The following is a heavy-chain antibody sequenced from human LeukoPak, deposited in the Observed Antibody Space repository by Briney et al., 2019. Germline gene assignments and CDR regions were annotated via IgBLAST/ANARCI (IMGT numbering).Heavy chain of an antibody. D-gene: IGHD2-2*01. CDR1: GGSISSHY. CDR2: IYYSGST. J-gene: IGHJ4*02. Sequence: SETLSLTCTVSGGSISSHYWSWIRQPPGKGLEWIGYIYYSGSTNYNPSLKSRVTISVDTSKNQFSLKLSSVTAADTAVYYCARALGVVSSIDYWGQGTLVTVSS. V-gene: IGHV4-59*11. CDR3: ARALGVVSSIDY.